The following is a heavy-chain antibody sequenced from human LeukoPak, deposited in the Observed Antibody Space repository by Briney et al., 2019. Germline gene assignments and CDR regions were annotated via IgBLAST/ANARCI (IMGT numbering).Heavy chain of an antibody. D-gene: IGHD5-18*01. CDR1: GFTFSSYE. J-gene: IGHJ6*03. CDR2: ISSSGSTI. Sequence: GGSLRLSCAASGFTFSSYEMNWVRQAPGKGLEWVSYISSSGSTIYYADSVKGRFTISRDNAKNSLYLQMNSLRAEDTAVYYCARDAGYSYNDYYYMDVWGKGTTVTISS. CDR3: ARDAGYSYNDYYYMDV. V-gene: IGHV3-48*03.